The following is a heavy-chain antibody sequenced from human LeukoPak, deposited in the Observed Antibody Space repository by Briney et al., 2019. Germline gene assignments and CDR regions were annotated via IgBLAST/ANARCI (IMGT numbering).Heavy chain of an antibody. Sequence: GRSLRLSCAASGFTFDDYAMHWVRQAPGKGLEWVSGISWNSGSIGYADSVKGRFTISRDNAKISLYLQMNSLRAEDTALYYCAKVSSGWYGDLFDYWGQGTLVTVSS. D-gene: IGHD6-19*01. V-gene: IGHV3-9*01. CDR3: AKVSSGWYGDLFDY. CDR2: ISWNSGSI. CDR1: GFTFDDYA. J-gene: IGHJ4*02.